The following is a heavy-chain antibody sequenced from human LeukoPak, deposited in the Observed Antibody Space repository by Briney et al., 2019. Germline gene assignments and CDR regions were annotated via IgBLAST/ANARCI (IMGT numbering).Heavy chain of an antibody. CDR2: IIPIFGTA. Sequence: GASVKVSCKASGYTFTSYGISWVRQAPGQGLEGMGGIIPIFGTANYAQKFQGRVTITADKSTSTAYMELSSLRSEDTAVYYCARDWPLEQQLVRDYYYYMDVWGKGTTVTVSS. CDR3: ARDWPLEQQLVRDYYYYMDV. CDR1: GYTFTSYG. V-gene: IGHV1-69*06. D-gene: IGHD6-13*01. J-gene: IGHJ6*03.